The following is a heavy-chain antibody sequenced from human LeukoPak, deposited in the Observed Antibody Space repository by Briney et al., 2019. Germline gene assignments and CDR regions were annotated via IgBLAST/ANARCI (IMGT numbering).Heavy chain of an antibody. CDR2: IYSSGST. Sequence: PSETLPLSCTVSVGSISTYFWSWMRQPPGEGLEWIAYIYSSGSTTYNPSLRSRVTISVDTSKNQFSLKLNSVTVADTAVYYCARGGYLKTDWFDPWGQGTLVTVSS. V-gene: IGHV4-59*01. CDR1: VGSISTYF. J-gene: IGHJ5*02. CDR3: ARGGYLKTDWFDP. D-gene: IGHD2-15*01.